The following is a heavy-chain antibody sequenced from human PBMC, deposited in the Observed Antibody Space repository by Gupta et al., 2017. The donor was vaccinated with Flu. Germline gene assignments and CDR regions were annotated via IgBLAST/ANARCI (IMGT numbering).Heavy chain of an antibody. Sequence: QLLESGGAWDSPGGSLDPSCQPLGFPFTIYPFIWVRRAPGKGLEWVASISRSSGSIYYADSVKGRFTISRDNSEASLYLEMNSLRDEDTAIYYCARLGGSGTSFHYFYGLDVWGRGTAVTVSS. D-gene: IGHD6-19*01. J-gene: IGHJ6*02. V-gene: IGHV3-21*02. CDR3: ARLGGSGTSFHYFYGLDV. CDR2: ISRSSGSI. CDR1: GFPFTIYP.